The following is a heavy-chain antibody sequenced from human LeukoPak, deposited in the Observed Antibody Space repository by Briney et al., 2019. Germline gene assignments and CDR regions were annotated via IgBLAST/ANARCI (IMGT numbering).Heavy chain of an antibody. Sequence: PGGSLRLSCAASGFTFSSYWMHWVRQAPGKGLVWVSRINSDGSSTSYADSVKGRFTISRDNAKNTLYLQMNSLRAEDTAVYYCAKDRIQLWTFDPWGQGTLVTVSS. CDR1: GFTFSSYW. J-gene: IGHJ5*02. CDR2: INSDGSST. V-gene: IGHV3-74*01. D-gene: IGHD5-18*01. CDR3: AKDRIQLWTFDP.